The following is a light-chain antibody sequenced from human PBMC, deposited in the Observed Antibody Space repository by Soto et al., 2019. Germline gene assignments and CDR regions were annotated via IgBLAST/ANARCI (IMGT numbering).Light chain of an antibody. V-gene: IGKV1-5*01. J-gene: IGKJ4*01. CDR2: DAS. Sequence: DIQMTQSPSTLSASVGDRVTITCRASQRISRWLAWYQQKPGNAPKVLVYDASSLESGVPSRFSGSGSGTEFTLTISSLQPDDFATYYCQQYNSYALTFGGGTKVEIK. CDR1: QRISRW. CDR3: QQYNSYALT.